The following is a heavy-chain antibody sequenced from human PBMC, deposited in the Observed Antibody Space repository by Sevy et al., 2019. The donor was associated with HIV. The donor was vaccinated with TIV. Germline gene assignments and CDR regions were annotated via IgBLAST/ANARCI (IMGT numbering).Heavy chain of an antibody. J-gene: IGHJ5*02. D-gene: IGHD5-12*01. Sequence: SETLSLTCTVFGGSISAYYWSWIRQSPGKGLEYIGYIYYTGSTYYNPSLKSRVTISIDTSKNQFSLRLTSVTAAGTAMYYCARAPPVGSGDDYLNCFDPWGQGTLVTVSS. V-gene: IGHV4-59*01. CDR2: IYYTGST. CDR1: GGSISAYY. CDR3: ARAPPVGSGDDYLNCFDP.